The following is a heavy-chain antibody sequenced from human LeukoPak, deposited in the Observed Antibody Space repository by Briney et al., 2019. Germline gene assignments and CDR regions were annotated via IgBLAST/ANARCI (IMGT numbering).Heavy chain of an antibody. CDR1: GFSFSSYW. CDR2: IKQDGSEE. D-gene: IGHD4-11*01. CDR3: AKDYSNPSGPFDY. Sequence: PGGSLRLSCTASGFSFSSYWMSWVRQAPGKGLEWVAKIKQDGSEEYYVDSVEGRFTISRDNSKNTLYLQMNSLRAEDTAVYYCAKDYSNPSGPFDYWGQGTLVTVSS. J-gene: IGHJ4*02. V-gene: IGHV3-7*01.